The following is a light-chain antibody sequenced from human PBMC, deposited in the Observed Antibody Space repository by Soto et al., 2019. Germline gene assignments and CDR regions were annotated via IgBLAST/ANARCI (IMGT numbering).Light chain of an antibody. J-gene: IGKJ5*01. Sequence: EIVMTQSPATLSVSPVEVVTLSCRASQSVSSKLAWYQQRPGQAPRLLIYGASTRATGIPARFSGSGSGTEFTLTISSLQSEDFAVYYCQQYNNWPTITFGRGTRLEIK. CDR3: QQYNNWPTIT. V-gene: IGKV3-15*01. CDR1: QSVSSK. CDR2: GAS.